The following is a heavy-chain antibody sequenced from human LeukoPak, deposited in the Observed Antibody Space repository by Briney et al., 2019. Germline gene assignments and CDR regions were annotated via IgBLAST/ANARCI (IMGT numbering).Heavy chain of an antibody. J-gene: IGHJ4*02. CDR3: ARLATNYYDSSGYYYDYFDY. D-gene: IGHD3-22*01. V-gene: IGHV3-11*01. CDR1: GFTFSDYY. CDR2: ISSSGSTI. Sequence: GGSLRLSCAASGFTFSDYYMSWIRQAPGKGLEWVSYISSSGSTIYYADSVKGRFTISRDNAKNSLYLQMNSLRAEDTAVYYCARLATNYYDSSGYYYDYFDYWDQGTLVTVSS.